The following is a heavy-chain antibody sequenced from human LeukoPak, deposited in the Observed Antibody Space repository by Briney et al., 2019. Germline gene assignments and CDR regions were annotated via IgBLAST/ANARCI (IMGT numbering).Heavy chain of an antibody. Sequence: GGSLRLSCAASGFTFSDYYMSWLRQAPGKGLEWVSYISGSGSTIYHADSVRGRFTISRDNAKNSLYLQMNSLRAEDTAVYYCARHGKPGIAAAGFANWGQGTLVTVSS. V-gene: IGHV3-11*01. J-gene: IGHJ4*02. CDR1: GFTFSDYY. D-gene: IGHD6-13*01. CDR3: ARHGKPGIAAAGFAN. CDR2: ISGSGSTI.